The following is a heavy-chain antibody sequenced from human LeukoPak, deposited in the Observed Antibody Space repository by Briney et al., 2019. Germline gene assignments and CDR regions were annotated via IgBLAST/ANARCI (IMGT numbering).Heavy chain of an antibody. J-gene: IGHJ5*02. Sequence: GASVKVSCKASGYALSSYDINWVRQAPGQGLEWMGWMNPNSGNTGYAQKFQGRLTITRDTSINTAYMELSSLRSEDTAMYYCARVIVVIPGAKVWFDPWGQGTLVTVSS. CDR3: ARVIVVIPGAKVWFDP. D-gene: IGHD2-2*01. CDR2: MNPNSGNT. CDR1: GYALSSYD. V-gene: IGHV1-8*01.